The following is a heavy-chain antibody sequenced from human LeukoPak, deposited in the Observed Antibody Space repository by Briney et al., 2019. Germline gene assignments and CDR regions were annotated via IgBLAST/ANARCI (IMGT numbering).Heavy chain of an antibody. V-gene: IGHV3-20*04. CDR1: GFTFDDYG. D-gene: IGHD1-26*01. CDR3: ARVMMLRRRHTSPSRIVGFDY. J-gene: IGHJ4*02. CDR2: INWNGGST. Sequence: SGGSLRLSCAASGFTFDDYGMSWVRQAPGKGLEWVSGINWNGGSTGYADSVKGRFTISRDNAKNSLYLQMDSLRAEDTALYYCARVMMLRRRHTSPSRIVGFDYWGQGTLVTVSS.